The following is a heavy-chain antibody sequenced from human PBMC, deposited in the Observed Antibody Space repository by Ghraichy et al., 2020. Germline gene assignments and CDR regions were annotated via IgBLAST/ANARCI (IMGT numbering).Heavy chain of an antibody. CDR2: IKQDGSEK. J-gene: IGHJ6*02. CDR3: VRGGGSGWSDSYSGMDF. V-gene: IGHV3-7*01. D-gene: IGHD6-19*01. CDR1: GFTFRSYW. Sequence: GGSLRLSCAASGFTFRSYWMSWVRQAPGKGLEWVSNIKQDGSEKYYVDSVKGRFSISRDNAKNSLFLQMNSLRAEDTAVYYCVRGGGSGWSDSYSGMDFWRQGTTVTVSS.